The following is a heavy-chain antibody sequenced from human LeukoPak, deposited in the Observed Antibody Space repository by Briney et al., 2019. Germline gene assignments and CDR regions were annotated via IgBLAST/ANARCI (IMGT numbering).Heavy chain of an antibody. CDR3: EGVPAAIQLPIPYYMDV. V-gene: IGHV4-30-2*01. CDR1: GGSISSGGYY. CDR2: IYHSGST. Sequence: SETLSLTCTVSGGSISSGGYYWSWIRQPPGKGLEWIGYIYHSGSTYYNPSLKSRVTISVDRSKNQFSLKLSSATAADTAVYYCEGVPAAIQLPIPYYMDVWGKGTTVTVSS. D-gene: IGHD2-2*01. J-gene: IGHJ6*03.